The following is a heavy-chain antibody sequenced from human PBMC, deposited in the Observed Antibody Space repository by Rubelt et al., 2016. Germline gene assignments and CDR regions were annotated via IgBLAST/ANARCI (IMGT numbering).Heavy chain of an antibody. Sequence: EVQLVESGGGLVKPGGSLRLSCAASGFTFSNAWMSWVRQAPGKGLEWVGRIKSKTDGGTTDYAAHVEGRFTISRDDSENTVYLQMNSLKTEGTAVYYCTTDGDSSAAGWTTWGQGTLVTVSS. D-gene: IGHD6-25*01. CDR1: GFTFSNAW. V-gene: IGHV3-15*01. CDR2: IKSKTDGGTT. CDR3: TTDGDSSAAGWTT. J-gene: IGHJ4*02.